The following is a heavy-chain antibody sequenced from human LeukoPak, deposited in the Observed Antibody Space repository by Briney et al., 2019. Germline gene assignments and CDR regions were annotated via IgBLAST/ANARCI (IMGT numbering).Heavy chain of an antibody. J-gene: IGHJ6*02. Sequence: GGSLRLSCAASGFTFSSYAMSWVRQAPGKGLEWVSAISGSGGSTYYADSVKGRFTISRDNSKNTLYLQMNSLRAEDTAVYYCAKYPYYDILTGPEMDVWGQGTTVTVSS. CDR1: GFTFSSYA. V-gene: IGHV3-23*01. D-gene: IGHD3-9*01. CDR3: AKYPYYDILTGPEMDV. CDR2: ISGSGGST.